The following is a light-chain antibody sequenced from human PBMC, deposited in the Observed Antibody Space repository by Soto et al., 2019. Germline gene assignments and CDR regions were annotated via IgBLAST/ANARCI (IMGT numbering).Light chain of an antibody. CDR2: KAS. CDR1: QSISAW. V-gene: IGKV1-5*03. Sequence: DIQMTQSPSTLSASVGDRVTITCRASQSISAWLAWYQQKRGKAPKLLIYKASSLESGVPSRFSGSGSGTEFTLTISSLQPDDFATYYCQQYSSDSRTFGQGTKVEIK. J-gene: IGKJ1*01. CDR3: QQYSSDSRT.